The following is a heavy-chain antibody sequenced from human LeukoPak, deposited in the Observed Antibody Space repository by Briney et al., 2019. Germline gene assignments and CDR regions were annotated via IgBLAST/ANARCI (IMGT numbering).Heavy chain of an antibody. D-gene: IGHD1-26*01. CDR3: ARQKNLVGARDY. CDR2: IYPGDSDT. V-gene: IGHV5-51*01. CDR1: GYSFTSYW. J-gene: IGHJ4*02. Sequence: GESLKISCVGSGYSFTSYWIGWVRQMPGKGLEWMGVIYPGDSDTRYSPSFQGQVIISADKSISTAYLQWNSLKASDSALDYCARQKNLVGARDYWGQGTLVTVSS.